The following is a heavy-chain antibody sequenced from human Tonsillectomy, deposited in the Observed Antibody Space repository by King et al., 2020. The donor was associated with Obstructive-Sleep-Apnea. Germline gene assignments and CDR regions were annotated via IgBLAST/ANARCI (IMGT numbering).Heavy chain of an antibody. V-gene: IGHV3-23*04. CDR3: AKSGDGSNSNFDY. CDR2: ISGSGDRT. J-gene: IGHJ4*02. Sequence: QLVQSGGGLVQPGGSLRLSCAASGFTFSSYAMSWVRQAPGKGLECVSLISGSGDRTNYADSVKGRLTISRDNSKNTLYLHMNSLRAEDTAVYYCAKSGDGSNSNFDYWGQGTLVTVSS. D-gene: IGHD5-24*01. CDR1: GFTFSSYA.